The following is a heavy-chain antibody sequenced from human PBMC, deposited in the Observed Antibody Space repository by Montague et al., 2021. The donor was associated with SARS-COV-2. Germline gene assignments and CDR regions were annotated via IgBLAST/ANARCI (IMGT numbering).Heavy chain of an antibody. CDR1: GGFISSSY. J-gene: IGHJ6*02. CDR2: IYHSGNT. CDR3: ARDLLPPRCAINSSFFGLDV. V-gene: IGHV4-59*01. D-gene: IGHD1-26*01. Sequence: SETLSLTCTVPGGFISSSYWSWFRQPPGKGLEWIGYIYHSGNTNYNPSPKSRVTISTTNSMNQFSLSLSSMTAADTAVYFCARDLLPPRCAINSSFFGLDVRGPGTTVTVSS.